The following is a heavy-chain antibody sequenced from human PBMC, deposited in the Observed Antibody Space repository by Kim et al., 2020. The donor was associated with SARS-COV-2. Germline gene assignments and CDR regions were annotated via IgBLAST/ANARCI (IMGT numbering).Heavy chain of an antibody. D-gene: IGHD5-18*01. CDR2: ISGSGSST. CDR3: ARDPGGYRYVIRYYFN. CDR1: GFTFSSYG. J-gene: IGHJ4*01. Sequence: GGSLRLSCAASGFTFSSYGKHWVRQAPGKGLEWVSVISGSGSSTYYSDSVKGRFTISRDNSKNTLYLQMNSLRAEDTAVYYCARDPGGYRYVIRYYFN. V-gene: IGHV3-23*01.